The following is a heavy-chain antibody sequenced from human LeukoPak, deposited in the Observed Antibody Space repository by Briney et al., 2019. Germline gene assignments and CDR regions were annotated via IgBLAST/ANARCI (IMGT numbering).Heavy chain of an antibody. CDR2: INPNSGGT. J-gene: IGHJ6*03. V-gene: IGHV1-2*02. CDR3: ARAHSSSWYSYYYYYMDV. Sequence: ASVKVSCKASGYTFTGYYMHWVRQAPGQGLECMGWINPNSGGTNSAQKFQGRVTMTRDTSISTAYMELSRLRSDNTALYYCARAHSSSWYSYYYYYMDVWGKGTTVTVSS. CDR1: GYTFTGYY. D-gene: IGHD6-13*01.